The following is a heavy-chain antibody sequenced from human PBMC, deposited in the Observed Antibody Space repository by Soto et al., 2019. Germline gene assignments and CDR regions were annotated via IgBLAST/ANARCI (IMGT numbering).Heavy chain of an antibody. J-gene: IGHJ6*02. Sequence: ASVKVSCKASGYTFSGYYMHWVRQAPGQGLEWMGWINPNSGGTNYAQKFQGRVTMTRDTSISTAYMELSRLRSDDTAVYYCARDRGSGWYLTYFYYGMDVWGQGTTVTVSS. CDR2: INPNSGGT. CDR1: GYTFSGYY. D-gene: IGHD6-19*01. CDR3: ARDRGSGWYLTYFYYGMDV. V-gene: IGHV1-2*02.